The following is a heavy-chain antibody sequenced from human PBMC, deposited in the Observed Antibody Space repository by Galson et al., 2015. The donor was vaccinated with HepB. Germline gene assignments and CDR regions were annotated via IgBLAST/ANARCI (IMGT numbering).Heavy chain of an antibody. D-gene: IGHD4-17*01. V-gene: IGHV3-23*01. CDR3: AKDYRGDYGDYLFDY. J-gene: IGHJ4*02. Sequence: SLRLSCAASGFTFSSYAMTWVRQAPGKGLEWVSAISGSGAGTNYADSVKGRFTISRDNSKNTLYLQMNSLRAEDTAVYYCAKDYRGDYGDYLFDYWGQGTLVTVSS. CDR1: GFTFSSYA. CDR2: ISGSGAGT.